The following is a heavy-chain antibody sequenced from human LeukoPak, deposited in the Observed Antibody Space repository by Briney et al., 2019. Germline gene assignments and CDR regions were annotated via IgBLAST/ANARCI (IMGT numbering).Heavy chain of an antibody. CDR2: ISAHNGNT. J-gene: IGHJ4*02. V-gene: IGHV1-18*01. CDR1: GYTFTSYG. Sequence: ASVKVSCKASGYTFTSYGISWVRQAPGQGLEWMGWISAHNGNTNYGQNFHGRVTMTTDTSTTTAYMELRSLRSDDTAVYYRARDHNSGWSGSYWGQGTLVTVSS. CDR3: ARDHNSGWSGSY. D-gene: IGHD6-19*01.